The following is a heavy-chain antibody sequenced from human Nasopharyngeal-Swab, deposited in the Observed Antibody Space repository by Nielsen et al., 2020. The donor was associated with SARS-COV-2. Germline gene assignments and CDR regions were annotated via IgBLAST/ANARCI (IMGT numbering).Heavy chain of an antibody. CDR1: GLTVSSTY. J-gene: IGHJ1*01. D-gene: IGHD2-2*01. CDR3: ARDLGGGYCTTTNCPGS. CDR2: TEIGGTT. V-gene: IGHV3-53*01. Sequence: GGSLRLSCAVSGLTVSSTYMSWVRQAPGKGLEWVSVTEIGGTTHYADSVKGRFSISRDSSTNTLHLQMNNVRAEDTAVYYCARDLGGGYCTTTNCPGSWGQGTLVTVSS.